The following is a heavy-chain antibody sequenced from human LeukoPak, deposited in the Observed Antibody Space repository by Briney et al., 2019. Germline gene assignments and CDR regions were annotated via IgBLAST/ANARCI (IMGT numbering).Heavy chain of an antibody. J-gene: IGHJ4*02. CDR3: ARGGSSTSCPFDY. CDR1: GFTFSSYS. V-gene: IGHV3-21*01. Sequence: PGGSLRLSCAASGFTFSSYSMNWVRHAPGKGLEWVSSISSSSSYIYYADSVKGRFTISRDNAKNSLYLQMNSLRAEDTAVYYCARGGSSTSCPFDYWGQGTLVTVSS. CDR2: ISSSSSYI. D-gene: IGHD2-2*01.